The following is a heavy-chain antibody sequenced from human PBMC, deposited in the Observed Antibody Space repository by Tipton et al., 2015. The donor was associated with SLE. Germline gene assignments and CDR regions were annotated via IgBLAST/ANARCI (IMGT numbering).Heavy chain of an antibody. CDR1: GFTFSSYS. J-gene: IGHJ1*01. CDR3: ARDGQQLVRAAEYFQH. D-gene: IGHD6-13*01. Sequence: GSLRLSCAASGFTFSSYSMNWVRQAPGKGLEWVSSISSSSSYIYYADSVKGRFTISRDNAKNSLYLQMNSLRAEDTAVYYCARDGQQLVRAAEYFQHWGQGTLVTVSS. V-gene: IGHV3-21*01. CDR2: ISSSSSYI.